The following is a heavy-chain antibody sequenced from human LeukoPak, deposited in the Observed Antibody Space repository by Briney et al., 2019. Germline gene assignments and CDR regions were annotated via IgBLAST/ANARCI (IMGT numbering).Heavy chain of an antibody. CDR2: ISGDSGRT. CDR1: GFTFDDYA. V-gene: IGHV3-43*02. Sequence: GGSLRLSCAASGFTFDDYAMHWVRQVPGKGLEWVSLISGDSGRTYYADSVKGRFTIYRDNSIHSLYLQMKSLRTEDTALYYCAKDGRRSRERLNRDFWSGSFSCHYYGMDVWGQGTTVTVSS. J-gene: IGHJ6*02. CDR3: AKDGRRSRERLNRDFWSGSFSCHYYGMDV. D-gene: IGHD3-3*01.